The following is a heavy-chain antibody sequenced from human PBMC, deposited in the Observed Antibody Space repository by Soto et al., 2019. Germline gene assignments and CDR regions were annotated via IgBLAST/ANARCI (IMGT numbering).Heavy chain of an antibody. CDR1: GFTFSSYG. CDR3: AKESITMVRGVIMENWFDP. Sequence: GGSLRLSCAASGFTFSSYGMHWVRQAPGKGLEWVAVISYDGSNKYYADSVKGRFTISRDNSKNTLYLQMNSLRAEDTAVYYCAKESITMVRGVIMENWFDPWGQGTLVTVSS. J-gene: IGHJ5*02. V-gene: IGHV3-30*18. D-gene: IGHD3-10*01. CDR2: ISYDGSNK.